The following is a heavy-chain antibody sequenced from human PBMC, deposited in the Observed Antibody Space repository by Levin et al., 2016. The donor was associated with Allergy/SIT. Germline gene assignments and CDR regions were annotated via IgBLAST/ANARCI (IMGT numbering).Heavy chain of an antibody. Sequence: SETLSLTCTVSGGSISSYYWSWIRQPPGKGLEWIGYIYYSGSANYNPSLKSRVTISVDTSKNQLSLQLSSVTAADTAVYYCARGGTTETTSYGVDVWGLGTTVTVSS. J-gene: IGHJ6*02. CDR2: IYYSGSA. D-gene: IGHD1-1*01. CDR1: GGSISSYY. CDR3: ARGGTTETTSYGVDV. V-gene: IGHV4-59*01.